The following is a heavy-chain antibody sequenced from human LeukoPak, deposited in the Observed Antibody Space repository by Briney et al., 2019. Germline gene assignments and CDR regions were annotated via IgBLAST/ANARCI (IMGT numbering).Heavy chain of an antibody. CDR3: ATGHYYGSGRLPQAMDV. D-gene: IGHD3-10*01. J-gene: IGHJ6*04. V-gene: IGHV1-24*01. CDR2: FDPEDVET. Sequence: GASVKVSCMVSGHTLSELSMHWVRQGPGKGLEWMGGFDPEDVETIYAQKFQGRVTMTEDTSIETTYMELTSLTSEDTAVYYCATGHYYGSGRLPQAMDVWGKGTTVTISS. CDR1: GHTLSELS.